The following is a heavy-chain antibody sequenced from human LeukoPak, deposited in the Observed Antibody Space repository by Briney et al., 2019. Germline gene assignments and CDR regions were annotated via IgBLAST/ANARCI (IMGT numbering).Heavy chain of an antibody. Sequence: GGSLRLSCAASGFPFSSYGMHWVRQAPGKGLEWVARLVYDERSDYADSVKGRFSISRDNSKNTLFLNMSDLRVEDTAVYYCARDLSAAFDFWGQGVLVTVSS. CDR3: ARDLSAAFDF. D-gene: IGHD6-19*01. CDR2: LVYDERS. V-gene: IGHV3-33*01. CDR1: GFPFSSYG. J-gene: IGHJ4*02.